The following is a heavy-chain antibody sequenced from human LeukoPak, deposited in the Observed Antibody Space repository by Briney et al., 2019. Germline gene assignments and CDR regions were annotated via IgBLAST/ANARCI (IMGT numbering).Heavy chain of an antibody. CDR3: ARVSRRWLQLYYFDY. CDR2: IYYSGST. V-gene: IGHV4-59*01. CDR1: GGSISVYY. Sequence: PSETLSLTCTVSGGSISVYYWSWIRQPPGKGLEWIGYIYYSGSTNYNPSLKSRVTISVDTSKNQFSLKLSSVTAADTAVYYCARVSRRWLQLYYFDYWGQGTLVTVSS. D-gene: IGHD5-24*01. J-gene: IGHJ4*02.